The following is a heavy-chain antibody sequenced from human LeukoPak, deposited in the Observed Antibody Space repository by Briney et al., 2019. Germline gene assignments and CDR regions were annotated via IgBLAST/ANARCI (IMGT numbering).Heavy chain of an antibody. V-gene: IGHV4-59*01. Sequence: SETLSLTCTVSGGSISSYYWSWIRQPPGKGLEWIGYIYYSGSTNYNPSLKSRVTISVDTSKNQFSLKLSSVTAADTAVYYCARVRSGWYDGLDYWGQGTLVTVSS. CDR1: GGSISSYY. D-gene: IGHD6-19*01. CDR2: IYYSGST. CDR3: ARVRSGWYDGLDY. J-gene: IGHJ4*02.